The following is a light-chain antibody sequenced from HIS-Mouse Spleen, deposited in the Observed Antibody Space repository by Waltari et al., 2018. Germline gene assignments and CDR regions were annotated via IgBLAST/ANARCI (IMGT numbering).Light chain of an antibody. CDR1: QGISSY. J-gene: IGKJ5*01. Sequence: IRLTSPPSSPSPPTGARVPTTCRASQGISSYLAWYQQKPGKAPKLLIYAASTLQSGVPSRFSGSGSGTDFTLTISCLQSEDFATYYCQQYYSYPLTFGQGTRLEIK. V-gene: IGKV1-8*01. CDR2: AAS. CDR3: QQYYSYPLT.